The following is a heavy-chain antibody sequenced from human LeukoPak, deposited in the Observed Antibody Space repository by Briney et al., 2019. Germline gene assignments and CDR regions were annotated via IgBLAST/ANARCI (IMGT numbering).Heavy chain of an antibody. CDR3: ARYSSSWYVFFDY. CDR2: INHSGSA. CDR1: GGSFSGYY. D-gene: IGHD6-13*01. V-gene: IGHV4-34*01. Sequence: SETLSLTCAVYGGSFSGYYWSWIRQPPGKGLEWIGDINHSGSATYNPSLKSRVTIFLRTSKNQFSLKLSSVTAADTAVYYCARYSSSWYVFFDYWGQGTLVTVSS. J-gene: IGHJ4*02.